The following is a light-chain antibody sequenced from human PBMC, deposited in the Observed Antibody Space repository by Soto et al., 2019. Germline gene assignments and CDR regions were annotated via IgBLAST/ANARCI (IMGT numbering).Light chain of an antibody. J-gene: IGKJ5*01. CDR3: QQYYTNPT. CDR2: TTS. Sequence: DIQMTQSPSSLSASVGDRVTITCRASQSIGIYLNWYQEKPGKVPKLLIHTTSSLLSGVPSRFSGSGSGTDFTLTISSLQPEDFATYYCQQYYTNPTFGQGTRLEIK. V-gene: IGKV1-39*01. CDR1: QSIGIY.